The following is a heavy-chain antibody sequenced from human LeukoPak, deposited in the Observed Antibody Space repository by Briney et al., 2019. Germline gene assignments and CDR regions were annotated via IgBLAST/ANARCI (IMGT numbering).Heavy chain of an antibody. V-gene: IGHV5-51*01. CDR3: ARQKSGYTFTYYYYMDV. CDR2: IYPGDSAT. D-gene: IGHD5-18*01. Sequence: GESLKISCKGSGYTFRSYWIGWVRQMPGKGLEWMGIIYPGDSATRYSPSFQGQVTISADESTSTAYLQWSSVKASDTAMCYCARQKSGYTFTYYYYMDVWGKGTTVTVSS. J-gene: IGHJ6*03. CDR1: GYTFRSYW.